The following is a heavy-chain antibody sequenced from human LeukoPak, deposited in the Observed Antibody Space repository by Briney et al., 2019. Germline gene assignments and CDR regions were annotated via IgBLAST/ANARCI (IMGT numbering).Heavy chain of an antibody. CDR2: MSGDGDNT. V-gene: IGHV3-43*02. CDR1: GFTFSNAW. J-gene: IGHJ4*02. Sequence: GGSLRLSCAASGFTFSNAWMNWVRQAPGKGLEWVSLMSGDGDNTYYADSVKGRFTISRDNSKNSLYLQMNSLRTEDTALYYCAKGRTRWYWAPFDYWGQGTLVTVSS. CDR3: AKGRTRWYWAPFDY. D-gene: IGHD6-13*01.